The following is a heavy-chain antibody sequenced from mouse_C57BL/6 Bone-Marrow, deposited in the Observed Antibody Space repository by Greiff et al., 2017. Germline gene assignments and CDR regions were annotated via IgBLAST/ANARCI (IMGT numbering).Heavy chain of an antibody. CDR1: GYTFTSYW. D-gene: IGHD1-1*01. CDR3: AILLRYTVDV. Sequence: QVQLQQPGAELVMPGASVKLSCKASGYTFTSYWMHWVKQRPGQGLEWIGEIDPSDSYTNYNQKFKGKSTLTVDKSSSTAYMQLSSLTSEDSAVYDCAILLRYTVDVWGTGTTVTVSS. J-gene: IGHJ1*03. V-gene: IGHV1-69*01. CDR2: IDPSDSYT.